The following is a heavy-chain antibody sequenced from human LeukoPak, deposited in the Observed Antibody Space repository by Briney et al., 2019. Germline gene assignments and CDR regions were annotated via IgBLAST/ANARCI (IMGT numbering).Heavy chain of an antibody. Sequence: VNYAQKFQGRVTITADESTSTAYMEVSSLRSEDTAVYYCAREGDYGTDDYYYGMDVWGQGTTVTVSS. CDR3: AREGDYGTDDYYYGMDV. CDR2: V. V-gene: IGHV1-69*01. D-gene: IGHD4-17*01. J-gene: IGHJ6*02.